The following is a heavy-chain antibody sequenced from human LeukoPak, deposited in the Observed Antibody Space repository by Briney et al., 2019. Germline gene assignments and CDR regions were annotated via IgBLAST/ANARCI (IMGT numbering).Heavy chain of an antibody. CDR3: ARDFLQMTTVTTGVFDF. D-gene: IGHD4-17*01. CDR1: GFTFSTYG. V-gene: IGHV3-48*02. CDR2: ISSASNTI. J-gene: IGHJ3*01. Sequence: AGGSLRLSCAASGFTFSTYGMNWVRQAPGEGLEWISYISSASNTIYYADSVKGRFTTSRDNAKNSLYLQMSSLRDEDMAVYFCARDFLQMTTVTTGVFDFWGQGTMVTVS.